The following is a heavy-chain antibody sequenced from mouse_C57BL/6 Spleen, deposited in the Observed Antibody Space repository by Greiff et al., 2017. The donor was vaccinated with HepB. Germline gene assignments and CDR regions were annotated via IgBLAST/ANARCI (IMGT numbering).Heavy chain of an antibody. J-gene: IGHJ3*01. D-gene: IGHD2-3*01. V-gene: IGHV1-54*01. CDR2: INPGSGGT. CDR1: GYAFTNYL. Sequence: QVQLKESGAELVRPGTSVKVSCKASGYAFTNYLIEWVKQRPGQGLEWIGVINPGSGGTNYNEKFKGKATLTADKSSSTAYMQLSSLTSEDSAVYFCAREGYYEFAYWGQGTLVTVSA. CDR3: AREGYYEFAY.